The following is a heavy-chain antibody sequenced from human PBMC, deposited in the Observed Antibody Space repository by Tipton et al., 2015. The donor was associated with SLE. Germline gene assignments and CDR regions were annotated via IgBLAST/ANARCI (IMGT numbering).Heavy chain of an antibody. CDR2: INHSGST. CDR3: ARGVGDTDCDY. V-gene: IGHV4-39*07. Sequence: TLSLTCTVSGGSISSSSYYWSWIRQPPGKGLEWIGEINHSGSTNYNPSLKSRVTISVDTSKNQFSLKLSSVTAADTAVYYCARGVGDTDCDYWGQGTLVTVSS. J-gene: IGHJ4*02. CDR1: GGSISSSSYY. D-gene: IGHD4-17*01.